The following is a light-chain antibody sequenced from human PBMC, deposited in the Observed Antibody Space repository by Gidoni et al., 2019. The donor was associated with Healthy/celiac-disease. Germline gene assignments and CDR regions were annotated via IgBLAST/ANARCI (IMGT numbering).Light chain of an antibody. CDR1: QDISNY. Sequence: DMHMTQSPSSLSASVGDRVIITCQASQDISNYLNWYQQKPGKAPKLLIFDASNLETGVPSRFSGSGSGTDFTFTISSLQPEDFATYYCQHCDNLPPLTFGGGTKVEIK. J-gene: IGKJ4*01. CDR3: QHCDNLPPLT. V-gene: IGKV1-33*01. CDR2: DAS.